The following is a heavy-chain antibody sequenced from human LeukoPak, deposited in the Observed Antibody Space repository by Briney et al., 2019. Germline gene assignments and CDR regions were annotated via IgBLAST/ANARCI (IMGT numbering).Heavy chain of an antibody. CDR3: ARAFVELLWFGGPIGDY. J-gene: IGHJ4*02. Sequence: ASVKVSCKASGYTFTSYFIHWVRQAPGRGLEWMGVVNPSGGSTSYAQKFQSRVTLTRDTSTSTVYMELSSLRSDDTAVYYCARAFVELLWFGGPIGDYWGQGTLVTVSS. D-gene: IGHD3-10*01. CDR1: GYTFTSYF. CDR2: VNPSGGST. V-gene: IGHV1-46*01.